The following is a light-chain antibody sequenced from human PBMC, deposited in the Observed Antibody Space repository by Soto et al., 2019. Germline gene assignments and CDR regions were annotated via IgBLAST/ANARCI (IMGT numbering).Light chain of an antibody. Sequence: EIVLTQSPATLSLSPGERATLSCGASQSISSNYLAWYQQKPGLAPRLLIYDASTRATGIPDRFTGSGSGTDFTLTIGRLVPEDFAVYYCQQYVNSPFTFGPGTKVDIK. CDR2: DAS. CDR3: QQYVNSPFT. CDR1: QSISSNY. J-gene: IGKJ3*01. V-gene: IGKV3D-20*01.